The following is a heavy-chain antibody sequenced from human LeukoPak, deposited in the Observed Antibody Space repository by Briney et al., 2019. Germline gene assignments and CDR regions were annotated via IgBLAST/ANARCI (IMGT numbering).Heavy chain of an antibody. V-gene: IGHV4-4*02. J-gene: IGHJ3*02. CDR3: ARDPGYSSSWYYIRGAFAI. D-gene: IGHD6-13*01. CDR1: GGSISSGNW. CDR2: IYRGGST. Sequence: SGTLSLTCAVSGGSISSGNWWSWVRQPPGKGLECIGEIYRGGSTSYSATLKSRVAMSVDTSKNQFSLKLTSVTAADTVVYYCARDPGYSSSWYYIRGAFAIWGQDTMVTVSS.